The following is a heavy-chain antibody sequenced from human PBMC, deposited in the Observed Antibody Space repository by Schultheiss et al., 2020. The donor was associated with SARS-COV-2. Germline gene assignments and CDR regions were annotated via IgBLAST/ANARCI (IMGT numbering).Heavy chain of an antibody. J-gene: IGHJ5*02. V-gene: IGHV3-11*06. CDR3: ARLRGPKSSGAAGWFDP. Sequence: GGSLRLSCAASGFTFSDYYMSWIRQAPGKGLEWVSYISSSSSYTNYADSVEGRFTISRDNAKNSLYLQMNSLRAEDTAVYYCARLRGPKSSGAAGWFDPWGQGTLVTVSS. CDR1: GFTFSDYY. D-gene: IGHD6-25*01. CDR2: ISSSSSYT.